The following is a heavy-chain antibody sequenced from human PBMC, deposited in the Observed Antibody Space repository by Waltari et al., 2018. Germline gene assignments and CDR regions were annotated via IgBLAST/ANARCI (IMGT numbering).Heavy chain of an antibody. CDR2: IYYSGNT. CDR1: GGSFSSSSYF. J-gene: IGHJ4*02. CDR3: ARLVGGSYYFDY. D-gene: IGHD1-26*01. Sequence: QLQLQESGPGLVKPSETLSRTCTVSGGSFSSSSYFWAWTRQPPGKGLEWIGSIYYSGNTYYKPSLKSRVAISVDTSKNQFSLKLSSVTATDTAVYYCARLVGGSYYFDYWGQGTLVTVSS. V-gene: IGHV4-39*01.